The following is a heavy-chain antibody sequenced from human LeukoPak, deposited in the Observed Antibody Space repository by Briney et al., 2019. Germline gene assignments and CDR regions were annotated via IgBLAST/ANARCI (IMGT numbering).Heavy chain of an antibody. Sequence: PGGSLRLSCAVSGFTFTSYWMNWVRQAPGKGLEWVASIRQDGGEKSYVDSVKGRFTIPRDNTKNSLYLQMSSLRAEDTAVYYCARDGTAAGLYFDLWGPGTLVTVSS. J-gene: IGHJ4*01. D-gene: IGHD6-13*01. CDR1: GFTFTSYW. CDR3: ARDGTAAGLYFDL. CDR2: IRQDGGEK. V-gene: IGHV3-7*01.